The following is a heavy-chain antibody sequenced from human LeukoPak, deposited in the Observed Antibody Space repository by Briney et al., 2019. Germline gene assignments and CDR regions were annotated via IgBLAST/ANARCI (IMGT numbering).Heavy chain of an antibody. CDR3: ATDIQWLRAESTSFDY. J-gene: IGHJ4*02. D-gene: IGHD5-12*01. Sequence: ASVKVSCKVSGYTLTELSMHWVRQAPGKGLEWMGGFDPEDGETIYAQKFQGRVTMTEDTSTDTAYMELSSLRSEDTAVYYCATDIQWLRAESTSFDYWGQGTLVTVSS. V-gene: IGHV1-24*01. CDR2: FDPEDGET. CDR1: GYTLTELS.